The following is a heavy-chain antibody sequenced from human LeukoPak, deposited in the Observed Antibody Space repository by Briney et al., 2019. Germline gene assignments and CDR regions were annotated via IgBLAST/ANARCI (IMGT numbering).Heavy chain of an antibody. CDR3: ARDRGLRATAGTRIDF. V-gene: IGHV1-69*05. Sequence: GASVKVSCKASGGTFSSYAISWVRQAPGQGLEWMGGIIPIFGTANYAQKFQGRVTMTTDTSTSTAYMELRSLRSDDTAVYYCARDRGLRATAGTRIDFWGQGTLVTVSS. CDR2: IIPIFGTA. J-gene: IGHJ4*02. CDR1: GGTFSSYA. D-gene: IGHD6-13*01.